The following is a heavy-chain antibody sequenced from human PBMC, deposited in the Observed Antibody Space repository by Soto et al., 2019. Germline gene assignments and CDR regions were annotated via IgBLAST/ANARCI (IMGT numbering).Heavy chain of an antibody. Sequence: SETLSFTCAVSGVSITTNGYSWSWIRQPPGKGLEWIGYIYPSGTIFYNPSLNSRVTISADTSNNQFSLKLTSVTAADTAVYFCATYTAFAKYYFDYWGRGTLVTVSS. CDR1: GVSITTNGYS. J-gene: IGHJ4*02. CDR2: IYPSGTI. D-gene: IGHD3-16*01. V-gene: IGHV4-30-2*01. CDR3: ATYTAFAKYYFDY.